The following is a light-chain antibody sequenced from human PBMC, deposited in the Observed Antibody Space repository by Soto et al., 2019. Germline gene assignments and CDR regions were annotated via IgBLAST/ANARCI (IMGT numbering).Light chain of an antibody. CDR1: SDSVSASHF. CDR3: SSYTSSNTLEV. V-gene: IGLV8-61*01. Sequence: QTVVTQEPSFSVSPGGTVTLTCGLSSDSVSASHFPSWYQQTPGQAPRTLIYNTNTRSSGVPDRFSGSILGNRAALTITGAQADDESDYYCSSYTSSNTLEVFGFGTKVTVL. J-gene: IGLJ1*01. CDR2: NTN.